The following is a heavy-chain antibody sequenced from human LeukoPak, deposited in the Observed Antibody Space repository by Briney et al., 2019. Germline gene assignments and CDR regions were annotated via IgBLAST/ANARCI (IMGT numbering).Heavy chain of an antibody. D-gene: IGHD1-26*01. Sequence: GGSLRLSCAASGFTFNSYWMHWVRQAPVKGLVWVSRINSDGSSTSYADSVKGRFTISRDNAKNTLYLQMNSLRAEDTAVYYCVREGSGTYHNWGQGTLVTVSS. V-gene: IGHV3-74*01. CDR2: INSDGSST. J-gene: IGHJ4*02. CDR1: GFTFNSYW. CDR3: VREGSGTYHN.